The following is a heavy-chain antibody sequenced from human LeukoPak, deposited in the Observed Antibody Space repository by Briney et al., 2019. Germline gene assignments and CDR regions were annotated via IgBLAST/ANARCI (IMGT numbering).Heavy chain of an antibody. J-gene: IGHJ6*02. D-gene: IGHD3-10*01. V-gene: IGHV4-59*01. CDR3: ARGEIRYYYGMDV. CDR2: IYYSGST. Sequence: SETLSLTCTVSGGSISSYYWSWIRQPPGKGLEWIGYIYYSGSTNYNPSLKSRVTISVDTSKNQFSLKLSSVTAADTAVYYCARGEIRYYYGMDVWGQGTTVTVSS. CDR1: GGSISSYY.